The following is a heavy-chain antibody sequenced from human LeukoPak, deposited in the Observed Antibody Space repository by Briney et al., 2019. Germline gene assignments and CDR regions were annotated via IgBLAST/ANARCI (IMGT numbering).Heavy chain of an antibody. V-gene: IGHV4-39*07. D-gene: IGHD3-16*02. CDR1: GGSISSSSYY. J-gene: IGHJ4*02. Sequence: PSETLSLTCTVSGGSISSSSYYWSWIRQPPGKGLEWIGEINHSGSTNYNPSLKSRVTISVDTSKNQFSLKLSSVTAADTAVYYCARASGNVWGSYRSPDYWGQGTLVTVSS. CDR3: ARASGNVWGSYRSPDY. CDR2: INHSGST.